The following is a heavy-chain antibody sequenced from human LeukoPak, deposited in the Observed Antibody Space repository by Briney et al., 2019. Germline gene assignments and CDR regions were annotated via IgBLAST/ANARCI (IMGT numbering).Heavy chain of an antibody. CDR2: IYYSGST. CDR3: ARHEYSGSYYGLSWFDP. CDR1: SSGYY. D-gene: IGHD1-26*01. Sequence: SSGYYWGWIRQPPGKGLEWIASIYYSGSTYYNPSLKSRVTISVDTSKNQLSLKLSSLTAADTAVYYCARHEYSGSYYGLSWFDPWGQGTLVTVSS. J-gene: IGHJ5*02. V-gene: IGHV4-39*01.